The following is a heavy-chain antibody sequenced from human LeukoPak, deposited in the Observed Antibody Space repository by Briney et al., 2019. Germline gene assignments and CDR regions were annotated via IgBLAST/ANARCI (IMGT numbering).Heavy chain of an antibody. D-gene: IGHD3-22*01. Sequence: GGSLRLSCAASGFTFSSYSMNWVRQAPGKGLEWVSYISSSSTTIYYADSVKGRFTISRDNAKNSLYLQMNSLRAEDTAVYYCARDTSFDSSGYSFFDYWGQGTLVTVSS. CDR1: GFTFSSYS. CDR2: ISSSSTTI. V-gene: IGHV3-48*01. J-gene: IGHJ4*02. CDR3: ARDTSFDSSGYSFFDY.